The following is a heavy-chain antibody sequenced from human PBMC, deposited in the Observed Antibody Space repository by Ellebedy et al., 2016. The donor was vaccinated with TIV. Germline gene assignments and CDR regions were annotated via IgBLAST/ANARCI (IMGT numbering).Heavy chain of an antibody. J-gene: IGHJ4*02. CDR3: AKGSGGPVDY. CDR2: ISGSGGST. D-gene: IGHD6-19*01. CDR1: GFTFSSYA. V-gene: IGHV3-23*01. Sequence: GESLKISCAASGFTFSSYAMSWVRQAPGKGLEWVSAISGSGGSTYYADSVKGRFTISRDNSKNTLYLQMNSLRAEDTAVYYCAKGSGGPVDYWGQGTLVTVSS.